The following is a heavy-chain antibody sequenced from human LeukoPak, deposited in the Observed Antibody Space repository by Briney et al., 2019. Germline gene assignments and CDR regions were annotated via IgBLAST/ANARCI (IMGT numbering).Heavy chain of an antibody. J-gene: IGHJ3*02. D-gene: IGHD3-22*01. CDR1: GFTFSSYE. Sequence: PGGSLRLSCAASGFTFSSYEMNWVRQAPGKGLEWVSYISSSGTTIYYADSVKGRFTISRDNAKSSLYLQMNTLRAEDTAVYYCARAGHVITMIVVLDAFDIWGQGTMVTVSS. V-gene: IGHV3-48*03. CDR3: ARAGHVITMIVVLDAFDI. CDR2: ISSSGTTI.